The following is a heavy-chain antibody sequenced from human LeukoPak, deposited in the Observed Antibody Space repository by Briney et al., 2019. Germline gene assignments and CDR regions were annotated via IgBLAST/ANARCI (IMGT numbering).Heavy chain of an antibody. J-gene: IGHJ6*02. CDR3: ARGDYDILTGYYLYYYYYGMDV. V-gene: IGHV1-8*01. D-gene: IGHD3-9*01. CDR2: MNPNSGNT. CDR1: GYTFTSYD. Sequence: ASVKVSCKASGYTFTSYDINWVRQATGQGLEWMGWMNPNSGNTGYAQKFQGRVTMTRNTSISTAYMELSSLRPEDTAVYYCARGDYDILTGYYLYYYYYGMDVWGQGTTVTVSS.